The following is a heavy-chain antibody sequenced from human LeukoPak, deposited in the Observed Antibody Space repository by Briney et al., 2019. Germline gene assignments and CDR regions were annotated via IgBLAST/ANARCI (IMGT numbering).Heavy chain of an antibody. D-gene: IGHD3-10*01. CDR3: AREQTMIRGVMVG. V-gene: IGHV4-59*01. CDR1: GDSITNYY. CDR2: IYYTGSF. J-gene: IGHJ4*02. Sequence: SETLSLTCIVSGDSITNYYWNWFRQSPGKGLEWIGEIYYTGSFKYNPSLKSRVSISLDMSKSQFSLKMSSVTAADTAVYYCAREQTMIRGVMVGWGQGILVTVSS.